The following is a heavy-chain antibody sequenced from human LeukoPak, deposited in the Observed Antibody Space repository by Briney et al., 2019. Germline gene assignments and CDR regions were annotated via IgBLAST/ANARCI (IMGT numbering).Heavy chain of an antibody. D-gene: IGHD2/OR15-2a*01. Sequence: GGSLRLSCAASGFTFSSYTMTWVRQAPGKGLEWVSAISTSGTDTYYADSVKGRFTISRDNSKNTLYVQTNSLRAEDTAVYYCTTSTANHDVWGQGTLVTVSS. CDR1: GFTFSSYT. J-gene: IGHJ4*02. CDR3: TTSTANHDV. CDR2: ISTSGTDT. V-gene: IGHV3-23*01.